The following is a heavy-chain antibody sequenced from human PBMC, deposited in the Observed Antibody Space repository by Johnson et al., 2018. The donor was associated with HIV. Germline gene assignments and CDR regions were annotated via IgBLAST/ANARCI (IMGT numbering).Heavy chain of an antibody. CDR1: GFTFDDDA. V-gene: IGHV3-74*01. J-gene: IGHJ3*02. CDR3: AREGWEITMIQGAFDI. Sequence: VQLVESGGGLVQPGRSLRLSCAASGFTFDDDAMHWVRQAPGKGLVWVSRINSDGSSTSYADSVKGRFTISRDNSKNTLYLQRNSLRAEDTALYYCAREGWEITMIQGAFDIWGQGTMVTVSS. CDR2: INSDGSST. D-gene: IGHD3-10*01.